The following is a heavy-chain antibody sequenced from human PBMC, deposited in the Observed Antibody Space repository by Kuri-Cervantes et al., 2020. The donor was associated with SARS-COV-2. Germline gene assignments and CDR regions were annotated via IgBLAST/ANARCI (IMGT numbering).Heavy chain of an antibody. CDR2: IIPIFGTA. V-gene: IGHV1-69*05. D-gene: IGHD6-19*01. Sequence: SVKVSCKASGGTFSSYAISWVRQAPGQGLEWMGGIIPIFGTANYAQKFQGRVTITTDESTSTAYMELSSLRSEDTAVYYCASRPYSSGWYEGIDYWGQGTLVTVSS. CDR1: GGTFSSYA. J-gene: IGHJ4*02. CDR3: ASRPYSSGWYEGIDY.